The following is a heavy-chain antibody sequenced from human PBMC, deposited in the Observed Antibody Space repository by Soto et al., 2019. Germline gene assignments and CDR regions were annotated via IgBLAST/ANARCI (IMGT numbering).Heavy chain of an antibody. J-gene: IGHJ4*02. Sequence: QVQLQESGPGLVKPSETLSLTCTVSGGSISSYYWRWLRQPPGKGLEWIGYIYYSGSTNYNPSLKSRITNSLNTTKTQFSLKLSSVTAADTAVYYCARRDWQTYYFDYWGQGTLVTVSS. D-gene: IGHD2-21*02. CDR3: ARRDWQTYYFDY. V-gene: IGHV4-59*08. CDR1: GGSISSYY. CDR2: IYYSGST.